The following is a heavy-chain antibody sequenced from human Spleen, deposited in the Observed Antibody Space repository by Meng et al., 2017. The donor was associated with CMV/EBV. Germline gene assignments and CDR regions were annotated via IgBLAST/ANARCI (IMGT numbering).Heavy chain of an antibody. CDR1: GYTFTSYG. CDR2: ISAYNGNT. J-gene: IGHJ6*02. D-gene: IGHD2-21*01. CDR3: ARQNCGGDCYFRYYYYGMDV. Sequence: ASVKVSCKASGYTFTSYGISWVRQAPGQGLEWMGWISAYNGNTNYAQKLQGRVTMTTDTSTSTAYMELSSLRSEDTAVYYCARQNCGGDCYFRYYYYGMDVWGQGTTVTVSS. V-gene: IGHV1-18*01.